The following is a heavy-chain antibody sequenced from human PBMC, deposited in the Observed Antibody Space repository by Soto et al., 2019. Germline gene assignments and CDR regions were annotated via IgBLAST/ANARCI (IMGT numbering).Heavy chain of an antibody. CDR1: GYTFTGYY. CDR2: INPNSGGT. D-gene: IGHD5-18*01. Sequence: ASVKVSCKASGYTFTGYYMHWVRQAPGQGLEWMGWINPNSGGTNYAQKFQGWVTMTRDTSISTAYMELSRLRSDDTAVYYCAREVYSYGYYYGMDVWGQGTTVTVSS. CDR3: AREVYSYGYYYGMDV. V-gene: IGHV1-2*04. J-gene: IGHJ6*02.